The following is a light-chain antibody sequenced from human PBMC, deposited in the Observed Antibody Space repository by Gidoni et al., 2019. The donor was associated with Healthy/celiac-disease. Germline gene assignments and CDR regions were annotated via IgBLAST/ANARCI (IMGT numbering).Light chain of an antibody. Sequence: QSALTQPASVSGSPGQAITISCTGTSSDVGGYNYVSWYQQHPGKAPKLMIYDVSNRPSGVSNRFSGSKSGNTASLPISGLQAEDEADYYCSSYTRSTLYVFGTGPKVTVL. CDR1: SSDVGGYNY. CDR2: DVS. CDR3: SSYTRSTLYV. V-gene: IGLV2-14*03. J-gene: IGLJ1*01.